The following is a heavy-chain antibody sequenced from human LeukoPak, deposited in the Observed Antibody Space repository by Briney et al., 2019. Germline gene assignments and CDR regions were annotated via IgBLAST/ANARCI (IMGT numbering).Heavy chain of an antibody. D-gene: IGHD5-18*01. V-gene: IGHV1-2*02. Sequence: ASVKVSCKASGYPFTSYFMHWVRQAPGQGLEWMGWINPNSGGTNYAQKFQGRVTMTRDTSISTAYMELSRLRSDDTAVYYCARSGYSYGTAHYYYYYMDVWGKGTTVTVSS. J-gene: IGHJ6*03. CDR3: ARSGYSYGTAHYYYYYMDV. CDR2: INPNSGGT. CDR1: GYPFTSYF.